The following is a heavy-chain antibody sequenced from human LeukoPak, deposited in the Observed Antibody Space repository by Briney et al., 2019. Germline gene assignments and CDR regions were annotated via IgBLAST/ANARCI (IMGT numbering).Heavy chain of an antibody. CDR2: INPNSGDT. V-gene: IGHV1-2*02. CDR1: GYTFTGYY. CDR3: ARAMIVRSRDYYYYGMDV. D-gene: IGHD3-22*01. J-gene: IGHJ6*02. Sequence: ASVKVSCKASGYTFTGYYMHWVRQAPGQGLEWVGWINPNSGDTNYAQKLQGRVTMTTDTSTSTAYMELRSLRSDDTAVYYCARAMIVRSRDYYYYGMDVWGQGTTVTVSS.